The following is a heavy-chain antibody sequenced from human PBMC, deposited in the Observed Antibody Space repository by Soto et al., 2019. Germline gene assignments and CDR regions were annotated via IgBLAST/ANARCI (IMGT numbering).Heavy chain of an antibody. J-gene: IGHJ4*02. D-gene: IGHD6-19*01. CDR1: GFTFSSHA. V-gene: IGHV3-23*01. CDR3: AKGRSSGWWYFDY. Sequence: GGSLRLSCSASGFTFSSHAMGWVRQAPGKGLEWASAISGSGSTTYYADSVKGRFTISRDNSKNTLYLQMNSLRAEDTAVYYCAKGRSSGWWYFDYWGQGTLVTVSS. CDR2: ISGSGSTT.